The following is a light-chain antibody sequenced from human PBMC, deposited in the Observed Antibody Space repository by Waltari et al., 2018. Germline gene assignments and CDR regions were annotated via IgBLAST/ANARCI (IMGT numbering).Light chain of an antibody. CDR2: EVS. V-gene: IGLV2-14*01. Sequence: QSALTQPASVSGSPGQSITISCTGTSSDVGGFNYVSWYQQYPGKAPKLMIFEVSNRPSGVSNRFSGSKSGNTASLTISGLQAEDEADYYCSSFTSSSVYVCGTGTKVTVL. CDR1: SSDVGGFNY. J-gene: IGLJ1*01. CDR3: SSFTSSSVYV.